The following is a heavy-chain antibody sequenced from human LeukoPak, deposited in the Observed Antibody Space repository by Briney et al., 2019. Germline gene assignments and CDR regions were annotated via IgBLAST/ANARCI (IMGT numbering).Heavy chain of an antibody. CDR1: GGSISSASYY. CDR3: ARRRGSGSTQVFDY. V-gene: IGHV4-61*02. D-gene: IGHD6-19*01. Sequence: SQTLSLTCTVSGGSISSASYYWSWIRQPAGKGLEWIGRIYTSGSTNYSPSLRSRVTISVDTSKNQFSLKLSSVTAADTAVYYCARRRGSGSTQVFDYWGQGTLVTVSS. CDR2: IYTSGST. J-gene: IGHJ4*02.